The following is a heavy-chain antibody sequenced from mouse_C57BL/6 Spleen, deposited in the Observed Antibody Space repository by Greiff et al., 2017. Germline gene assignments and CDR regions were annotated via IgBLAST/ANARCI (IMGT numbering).Heavy chain of an antibody. J-gene: IGHJ1*03. Sequence: VQLQQPGAELVMPGASVKLSCKASGYTFTSYWMHWVKQRPGQGLEWIGEIDPSDSYTNYNQKFKGKSTLTVDKSSSTAYMQLSSLTSEDSAVYYCARRRDYDYDWYFDVWGTGTTVTVSS. CDR1: GYTFTSYW. V-gene: IGHV1-69*01. CDR2: IDPSDSYT. CDR3: ARRRDYDYDWYFDV. D-gene: IGHD2-4*01.